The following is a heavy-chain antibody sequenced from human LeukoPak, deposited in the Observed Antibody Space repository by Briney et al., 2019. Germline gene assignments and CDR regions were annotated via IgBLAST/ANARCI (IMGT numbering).Heavy chain of an antibody. CDR2: ISGSGST. V-gene: IGHV3-23*01. CDR3: AKSGYDYLTYYFDY. Sequence: GGSLRLSCAASGFIFSSYWMSWVRQAPGKGLEWVSAISGSGSTYYADSVKGRFTISRDDSKNTLYLQMNSLRAEDTAVYYCAKSGYDYLTYYFDYWGQGTLVTVSS. D-gene: IGHD5-12*01. CDR1: GFIFSSYW. J-gene: IGHJ4*02.